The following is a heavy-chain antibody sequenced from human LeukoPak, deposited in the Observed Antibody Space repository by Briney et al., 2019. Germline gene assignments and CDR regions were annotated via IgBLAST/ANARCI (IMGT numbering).Heavy chain of an antibody. J-gene: IGHJ5*02. CDR1: GFTFSSYW. CDR2: IKQDGSEK. CDR3: ARDVSRYGSGSYRLNWFDP. V-gene: IGHV3-7*03. Sequence: GGSLRLSCAASGFTFSSYWMSWVRQAPGKGLEWVANIKQDGSEKYYVDSVKGRSTISRDSAKNSLYLQMNSLRAEDTAVYYCARDVSRYGSGSYRLNWFDPWAREPWSPSPQ. D-gene: IGHD3-10*01.